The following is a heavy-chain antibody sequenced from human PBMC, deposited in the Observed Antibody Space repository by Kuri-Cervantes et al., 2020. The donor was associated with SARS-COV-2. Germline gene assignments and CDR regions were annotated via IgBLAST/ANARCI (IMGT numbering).Heavy chain of an antibody. J-gene: IGHJ4*02. V-gene: IGHV3-21*01. CDR1: GFTFSSFS. Sequence: GGSLRLSCAASGFTFSSFSMNWVRQAPGKGLEWVSSISSGGTFIYYADSMKGRFTISRDNAKNSLYLQMSSLRAEDTAVYYCARSDGLDYWGQGTLVTVSS. CDR3: ARSDGLDY. CDR2: ISSGGTFI. D-gene: IGHD2-21*02.